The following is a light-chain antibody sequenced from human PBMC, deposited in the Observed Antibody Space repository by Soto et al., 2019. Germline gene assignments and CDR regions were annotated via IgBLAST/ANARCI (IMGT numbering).Light chain of an antibody. CDR3: KQSYSRPPT. V-gene: IGKV1-39*01. CDR2: TAS. J-gene: IGKJ1*01. Sequence: IQMTQSPSSLSASVGDRVTITCRASQGIRNDLGWYQQKPGKAPKRLIYTASSLQSGVPSRFSGSRSGPDFNLTISTLQPEDFATYYCKQSYSRPPTFGQGTKVDIK. CDR1: QGIRND.